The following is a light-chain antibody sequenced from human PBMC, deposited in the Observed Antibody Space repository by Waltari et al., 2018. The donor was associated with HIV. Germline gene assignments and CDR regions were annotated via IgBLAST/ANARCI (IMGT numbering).Light chain of an antibody. Sequence: QSVLTQPPSASGTPGQRVTISCSGSSSNIGSNTVNWYQQLPGTSPKLLIYYNNQRPSWVPDRFSGSKSGTSASLAISGLQSEDEADYYCAAWDDSLMGVFGGGTRLTVL. CDR2: YNN. J-gene: IGLJ3*02. CDR3: AAWDDSLMGV. V-gene: IGLV1-44*01. CDR1: SSNIGSNT.